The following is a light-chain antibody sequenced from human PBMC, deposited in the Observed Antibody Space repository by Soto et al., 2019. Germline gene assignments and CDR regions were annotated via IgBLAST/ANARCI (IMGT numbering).Light chain of an antibody. V-gene: IGKV3-20*01. CDR2: GVS. J-gene: IGKJ1*01. CDR1: QSVSSGH. Sequence: EIVLTQSPGTLSLSPGERATLSCRASQSVSSGHLAWYQQKPGQAPRLLIYGVSSRATGIPDRFSGSGSGTDFALTISRLEPEDFAVYYCQQYGSSSWTFGQVTKVDIK. CDR3: QQYGSSSWT.